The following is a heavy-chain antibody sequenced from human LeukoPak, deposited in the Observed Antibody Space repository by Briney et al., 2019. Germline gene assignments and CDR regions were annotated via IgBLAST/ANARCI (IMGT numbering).Heavy chain of an antibody. CDR2: IYTSGST. Sequence: SETLSLTCTVSGGSISSGSYYWSWIRQPAGKGLEWIGRIYTSGSTNYNPSLKSRVTISVDTSKNQFSLKLSSVTAADTAVYYCARFMRDGYNHDYWGQGTLVTVSS. CDR3: ARFMRDGYNHDY. D-gene: IGHD5-24*01. CDR1: GGSISSGSYY. J-gene: IGHJ4*02. V-gene: IGHV4-61*02.